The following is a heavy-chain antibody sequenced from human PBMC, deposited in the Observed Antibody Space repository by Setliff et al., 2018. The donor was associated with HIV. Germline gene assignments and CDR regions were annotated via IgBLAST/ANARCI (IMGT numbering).Heavy chain of an antibody. D-gene: IGHD3-22*01. J-gene: IGHJ1*01. V-gene: IGHV1-18*01. CDR3: ARGVTRDISGYYRDEYFQH. CDR2: ISAYNGYA. Sequence: ASVKVSCKASNYTFTVSGISWVRQAPGQGLEWMRWISAYNGYATYTQKFQGRVTMTTDTSTSTAYMDLRSLRSDDTAVYFCARGVTRDISGYYRDEYFQHWGQGTPVTVSS. CDR1: NYTFTVSG.